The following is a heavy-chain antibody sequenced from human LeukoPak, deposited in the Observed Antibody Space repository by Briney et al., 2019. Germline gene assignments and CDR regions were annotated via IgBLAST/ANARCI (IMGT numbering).Heavy chain of an antibody. J-gene: IGHJ6*02. CDR2: INHSGST. D-gene: IGHD5-18*01. V-gene: IGHV4-34*01. CDR1: GGSFSGHY. CDR3: ARLRRYSYGFVNYYYGMDV. Sequence: SETLSLTCAVYGGSFSGHYWSWIRQPPGKGLEWIGEINHSGSTNYNPSLKSRVTTSVDTSKNQFSLKLSSVTAADTAVYYCARLRRYSYGFVNYYYGMDVWGQGTTVTVSS.